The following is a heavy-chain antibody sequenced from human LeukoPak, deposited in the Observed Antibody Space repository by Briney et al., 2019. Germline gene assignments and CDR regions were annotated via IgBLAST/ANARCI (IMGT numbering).Heavy chain of an antibody. V-gene: IGHV1-2*02. Sequence: ASVKVSCKASGYTFTSYDINWVRQAPGQGLEWMGWINPNSGGTNYAQKFQGRVTMTRDTSISTAYMELSRLRSDDTAVYYCARDLAGGRPRMDVWGKGTTVTVSS. CDR1: GYTFTSYD. CDR3: ARDLAGGRPRMDV. CDR2: INPNSGGT. J-gene: IGHJ6*04. D-gene: IGHD1-26*01.